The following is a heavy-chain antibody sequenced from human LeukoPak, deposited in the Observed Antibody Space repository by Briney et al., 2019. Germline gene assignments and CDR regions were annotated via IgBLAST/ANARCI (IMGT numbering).Heavy chain of an antibody. CDR3: ASPRRGGSSWYRGLDY. V-gene: IGHV4-34*01. CDR1: GGSFSGYY. Sequence: PSETLSLTCAVYGGSFSGYYWSWIRQPPGKGLEWIGEINHSGSTNYNPSLKSRVTISVDTSKNQFSLKLSSVTAADTAVYYCASPRRGGSSWYRGLDYWGQGTLVTVSS. D-gene: IGHD6-13*01. CDR2: INHSGST. J-gene: IGHJ4*02.